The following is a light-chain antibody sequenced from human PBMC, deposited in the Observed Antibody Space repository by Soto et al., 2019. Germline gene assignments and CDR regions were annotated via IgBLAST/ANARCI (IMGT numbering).Light chain of an antibody. CDR2: QDT. Sequence: SYELTQPPSVSVSPGQTASITCSGDKLGDKYACWYQQKPGQSPVLVIYQDTKRPSGIPERFSGSSSGNTATLTISGTQAMDEADYYCQAWVSSTVIFGGGTKLTVL. V-gene: IGLV3-1*01. CDR3: QAWVSSTVI. CDR1: KLGDKY. J-gene: IGLJ2*01.